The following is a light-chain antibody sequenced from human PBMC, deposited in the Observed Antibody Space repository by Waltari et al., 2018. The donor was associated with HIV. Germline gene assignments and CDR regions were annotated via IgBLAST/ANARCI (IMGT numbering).Light chain of an antibody. J-gene: IGLJ1*01. CDR3: YSRDTSGIHFV. CDR1: ALPKKY. Sequence: SYELTQPPSVSVSPGQTARITRSGDALPKKYAYWYQQKSGQAPILVIYDDTKRPSGIPERFSGSTSGTMATLTISGAQVEDEADYYCYSRDTSGIHFVFGTGTKVTVL. V-gene: IGLV3-10*01. CDR2: DDT.